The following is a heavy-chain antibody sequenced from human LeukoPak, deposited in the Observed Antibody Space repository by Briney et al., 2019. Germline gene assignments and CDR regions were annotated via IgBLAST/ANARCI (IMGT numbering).Heavy chain of an antibody. Sequence: GGSLRLSCAASGFALDNFAMHWVRQAPGKGREWVSLIGGDGGGTYYADSVKGRFTIYRDNSKNDLYLLMTSLRSEDTALYYCAKDIRNSGYAYSDWWGQGTLVTVSS. J-gene: IGHJ4*02. CDR3: AKDIRNSGYAYSDW. V-gene: IGHV3-43*02. D-gene: IGHD3-22*01. CDR2: IGGDGGGT. CDR1: GFALDNFA.